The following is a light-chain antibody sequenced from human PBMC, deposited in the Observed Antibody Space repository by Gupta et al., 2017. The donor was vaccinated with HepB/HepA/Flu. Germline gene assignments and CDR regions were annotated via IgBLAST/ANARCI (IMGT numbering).Light chain of an antibody. CDR3: SSCTSSSTRV. Sequence: QSALTQPASVPGSPGQSITISCTGTNNDIGDYNYVSWYQQHPGKAPKLLIYDVSKRPSGVSNRFSGSKSGNTASLTISGLQAEDGADYYCSSCTSSSTRVFGTGTKVTVL. V-gene: IGLV2-14*01. CDR2: DVS. J-gene: IGLJ1*01. CDR1: NNDIGDYNY.